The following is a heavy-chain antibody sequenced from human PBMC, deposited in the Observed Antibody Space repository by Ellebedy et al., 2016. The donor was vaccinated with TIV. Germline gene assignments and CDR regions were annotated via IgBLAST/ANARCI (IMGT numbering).Heavy chain of an antibody. CDR1: GGSISSYD. V-gene: IGHV4-59*01. Sequence: MPSETLSLTCTVSGGSISSYDWSWIRQPPGKGLKWTGYIYYSGSTNYNPSLKSRVTIAVDTSKKQISLKLSSVTAADTAVYYCARSSGWDRFDYWGQGTLVTVSS. D-gene: IGHD6-19*01. CDR3: ARSSGWDRFDY. CDR2: IYYSGST. J-gene: IGHJ4*02.